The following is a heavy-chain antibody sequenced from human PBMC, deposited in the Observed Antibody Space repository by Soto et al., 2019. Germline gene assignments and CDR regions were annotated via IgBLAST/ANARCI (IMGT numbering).Heavy chain of an antibody. Sequence: GGSLRLSCAASGFTFSSYEMNWVRQAPGKGLEWVSYISSSGSTIYYADSVKGRFTISRDNAKNSLYLQMNSLRAEDTAVYYCAREEGKWCSSTSCYTAPELGKHPYKPYNWFDPWGQGTQVTVSS. CDR3: AREEGKWCSSTSCYTAPELGKHPYKPYNWFDP. D-gene: IGHD2-2*02. J-gene: IGHJ5*02. CDR1: GFTFSSYE. V-gene: IGHV3-48*03. CDR2: ISSSGSTI.